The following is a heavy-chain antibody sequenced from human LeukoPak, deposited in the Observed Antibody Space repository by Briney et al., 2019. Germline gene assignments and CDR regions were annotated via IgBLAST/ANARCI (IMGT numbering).Heavy chain of an antibody. D-gene: IGHD3-10*02. CDR2: ISYDGSNK. J-gene: IGHJ3*02. Sequence: GGSLRLSCAASGFTFSNYGMHWVRQAPGKGLEWVAVISYDGSNKYYADSVKGRFTISRDNSKNTLFLQMNSLRGEDTAVYYCAKDRIPYVRAFDIWGQGTMVTVSS. CDR3: AKDRIPYVRAFDI. V-gene: IGHV3-30*18. CDR1: GFTFSNYG.